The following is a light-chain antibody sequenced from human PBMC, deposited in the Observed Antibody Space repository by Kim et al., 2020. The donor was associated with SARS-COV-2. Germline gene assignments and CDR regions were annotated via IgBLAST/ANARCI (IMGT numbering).Light chain of an antibody. CDR1: KSVSST. J-gene: IGKJ2*01. V-gene: IGKV3-15*01. CDR3: QQYNNWPFT. CDR2: GAS. Sequence: SVAQGESAPLPCRANKSVSSTLAWYQHNPAQAPRLLIYGASTRATGIPARFSGSGSGTEFTLTISSLQSEDFAVFYCQQYNNWPFTFGQGTKLEI.